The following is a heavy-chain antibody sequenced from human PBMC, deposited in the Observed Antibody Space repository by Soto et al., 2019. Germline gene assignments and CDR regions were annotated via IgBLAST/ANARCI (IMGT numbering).Heavy chain of an antibody. CDR1: GFTFSSYA. CDR2: ISYDGSNK. J-gene: IGHJ4*02. Sequence: PGGSLRLSCAASGFTFSSYAMHWVRQAPGKGLEWVAVISYDGSNKYYADSVKGRFTISRDNSKNTLYLQMNSLRAEDTAVYYCAKYCSSDVCFDYWGQGTLVTVSS. CDR3: AKYCSSDVCFDY. V-gene: IGHV3-30-3*02. D-gene: IGHD2-8*01.